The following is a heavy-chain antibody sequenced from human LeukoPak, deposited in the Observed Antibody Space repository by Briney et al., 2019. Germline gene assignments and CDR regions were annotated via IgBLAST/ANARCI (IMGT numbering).Heavy chain of an antibody. J-gene: IGHJ4*02. V-gene: IGHV1-69*05. Sequence: SVKVSCKASGGTFSSYAISWVRQAPGQGLEWMGRVIPIFGTANYAQKFQGRVTITTDESTSTAYMELSSLRSEDTAVYYCARDGFWSGYYDYWGQGTLVTVSS. CDR3: ARDGFWSGYYDY. CDR2: VIPIFGTA. CDR1: GGTFSSYA. D-gene: IGHD3-3*01.